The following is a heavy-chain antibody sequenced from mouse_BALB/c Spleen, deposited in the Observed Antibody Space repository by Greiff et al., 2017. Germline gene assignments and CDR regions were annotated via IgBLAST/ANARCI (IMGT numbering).Heavy chain of an antibody. CDR1: GYSITSDYA. V-gene: IGHV3-2*02. Sequence: DVQLQESGPGLVKPSQSLSLTCTVTGYSITSDYAWNWIRQFPGNKLEWMGYISYSGSTSYNPSLKSRISITRDTSKNQFFLQLNSVTTEDTATYYCARFPRDDGYYGYYAMDYWGQGTSVTVSS. J-gene: IGHJ4*01. D-gene: IGHD2-3*01. CDR2: ISYSGST. CDR3: ARFPRDDGYYGYYAMDY.